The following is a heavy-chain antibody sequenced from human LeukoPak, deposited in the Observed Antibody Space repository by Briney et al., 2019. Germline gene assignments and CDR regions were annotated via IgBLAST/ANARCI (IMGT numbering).Heavy chain of an antibody. V-gene: IGHV3-7*01. Sequence: GGSLRLSCAASGFTFSNYWMGWVRQAPGQRLEWVANMNIDGSEKYYADSVKGRFSISRDNARNSVYLQMASLRVEDTAVYYCARDPVEWELLLDYWGQGTLVTVSS. CDR3: ARDPVEWELLLDY. CDR2: MNIDGSEK. CDR1: GFTFSNYW. J-gene: IGHJ4*02. D-gene: IGHD1-26*01.